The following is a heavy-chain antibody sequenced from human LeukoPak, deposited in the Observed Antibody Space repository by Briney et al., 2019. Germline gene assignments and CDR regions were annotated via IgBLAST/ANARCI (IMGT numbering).Heavy chain of an antibody. V-gene: IGHV1-46*01. J-gene: IGHJ6*02. CDR2: INPSGGST. D-gene: IGHD3-10*01. Sequence: GASVKVSCKASGYTFTSYYMHWVRQAPGQGLEWMGIINPSGGSTGYAQKFQGRVTMTRDTSTSTVYMELSSLRSEDTAVYYCARDLRVRARLNDYYYYYGMDVWGQGTTVTVSS. CDR1: GYTFTSYY. CDR3: ARDLRVRARLNDYYYYYGMDV.